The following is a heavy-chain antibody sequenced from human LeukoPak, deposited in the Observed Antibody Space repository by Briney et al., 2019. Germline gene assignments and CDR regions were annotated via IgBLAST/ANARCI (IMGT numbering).Heavy chain of an antibody. J-gene: IGHJ6*02. V-gene: IGHV4-59*01. Sequence: SETLSLTCTVSGGSISSYYWSWIRQPPGKGLEWIGYIYYSGSTNYNPSLKSRATISVDTSKNQFSLKLSSVTAADTAVYYCARDGSTYYDFWSGNYYYGMDVWGQGTTVTVSS. CDR1: GGSISSYY. D-gene: IGHD3-3*01. CDR3: ARDGSTYYDFWSGNYYYGMDV. CDR2: IYYSGST.